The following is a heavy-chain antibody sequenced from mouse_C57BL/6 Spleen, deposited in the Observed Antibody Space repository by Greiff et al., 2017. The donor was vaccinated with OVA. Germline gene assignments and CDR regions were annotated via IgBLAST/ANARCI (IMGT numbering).Heavy chain of an antibody. CDR2: IYRRDGST. D-gene: IGHD1-2*01. J-gene: IGHJ1*03. CDR1: GYTFTNYD. Sequence: VQLQESGPELVKPGASVKLSCKASGYTFTNYDINWVKQRPGQGLEWIGWIYRRDGSTKYNEKFKGKATLTVDTSSSIAYMELHSLTSEDSAVDFCARPDGGVTYWYFDVWGTGTTVTVSS. V-gene: IGHV1-85*01. CDR3: ARPDGGVTYWYFDV.